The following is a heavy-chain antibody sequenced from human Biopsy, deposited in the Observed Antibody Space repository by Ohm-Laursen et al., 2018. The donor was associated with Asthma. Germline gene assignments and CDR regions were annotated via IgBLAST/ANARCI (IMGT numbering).Heavy chain of an antibody. Sequence: SQTLSLTWTVSGGSMSSSSYSWGWIRQPPGKGLEWIGSISYTGNTDIPSLRSRVTLSVDTSKNNFSLKLTSVTAADTAVFYCARHWNWGSFFDYWGQGMLVTVSS. CDR3: ARHWNWGSFFDY. D-gene: IGHD7-27*01. CDR1: GGSMSSSSYS. J-gene: IGHJ4*02. V-gene: IGHV4-39*01. CDR2: ISYTGNT.